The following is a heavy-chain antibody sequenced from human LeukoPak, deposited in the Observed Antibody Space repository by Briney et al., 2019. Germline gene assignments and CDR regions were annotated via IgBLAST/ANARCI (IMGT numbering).Heavy chain of an antibody. CDR2: INTYNGHT. J-gene: IGHJ4*02. Sequence: ASVKVSCNTSGYTFTSYGISWVRQAPGQGLEYMGWINTYNGHTNYAQKLQGRVTMTTDTSTSTAYMELRSLRSDDTAVYYCARARGYGYGSEFDYWGQGTLVTVSS. D-gene: IGHD5-18*01. CDR3: ARARGYGYGSEFDY. V-gene: IGHV1-18*01. CDR1: GYTFTSYG.